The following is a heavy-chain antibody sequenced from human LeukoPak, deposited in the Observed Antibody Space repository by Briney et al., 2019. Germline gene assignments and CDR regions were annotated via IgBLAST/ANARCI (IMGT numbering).Heavy chain of an antibody. CDR2: IIPIFGTA. Sequence: ASVKVSCKASGYTFTGYYMHWVRQAPGQGLEWMGGIIPIFGTANYAQKFQGRVTITADESTSTAYMELSSLRSEDTAVYYCADLRRNWFDPWGQGTLVTVSS. J-gene: IGHJ5*02. V-gene: IGHV1-69*13. CDR1: GYTFTGYY. D-gene: IGHD3-3*01. CDR3: ADLRRNWFDP.